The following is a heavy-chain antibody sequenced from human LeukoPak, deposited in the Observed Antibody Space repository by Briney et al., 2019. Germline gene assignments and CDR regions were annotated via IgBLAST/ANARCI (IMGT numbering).Heavy chain of an antibody. CDR1: GFTFSSYG. J-gene: IGHJ3*02. D-gene: IGHD3-3*01. V-gene: IGHV3-30*03. CDR2: ISYDGSNK. Sequence: KPGRSLRLSCAASGFTFSSYGMHWVRQAPGKGLEWVAVISYDGSNKYYADSVKGRFTISRDNSKNTLYLQMNSLRAEDTAVYYCARSRVSDFGVVIIGDAFDIWGQGTMVTVSS. CDR3: ARSRVSDFGVVIIGDAFDI.